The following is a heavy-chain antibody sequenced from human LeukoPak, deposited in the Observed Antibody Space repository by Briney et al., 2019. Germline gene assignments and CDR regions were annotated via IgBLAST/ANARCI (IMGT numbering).Heavy chain of an antibody. D-gene: IGHD6-19*01. CDR1: RFTFYNYP. V-gene: IGHV3-23*01. Sequence: GESLRLSCAASRFTFYNYPMSWLRQAPGNGRRGVSSIDASGGATYYTYPGKGRFTISRDNSKNTFYLQMNSLRAEDTAVYSCAKGSGSGWYGWFAPWGQGTLVTVSS. CDR3: AKGSGSGWYGWFAP. CDR2: IDASGGAT. J-gene: IGHJ5*02.